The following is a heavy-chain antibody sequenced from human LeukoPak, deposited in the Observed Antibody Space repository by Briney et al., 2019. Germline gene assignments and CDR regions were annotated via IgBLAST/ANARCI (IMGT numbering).Heavy chain of an antibody. V-gene: IGHV5-51*01. J-gene: IGHJ4*02. CDR2: IYPGDSDT. CDR1: GYKFTAFW. D-gene: IGHD4-17*01. CDR3: VRRPTLGSDDHGNYVEY. Sequence: GGSLKISCKGSGYKFTAFWSGWVRQMPAREVEGIGVIYPGDSDTRYTPSFQDEVSISADNYFTTAYLVWDGLRASDTAMYYCVRRPTLGSDDHGNYVEYWGQGTLVTVAS.